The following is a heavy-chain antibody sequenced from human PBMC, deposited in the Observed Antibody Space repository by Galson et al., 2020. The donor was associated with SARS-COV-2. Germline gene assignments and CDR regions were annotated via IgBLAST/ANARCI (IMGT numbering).Heavy chain of an antibody. D-gene: IGHD2-2*01. CDR2: INSDGSST. Sequence: GESMKISCAASGFTFSSSWMHWVRQAPGKGLVWVSRINSDGSSTSYADSVKGRFTISRDNAKNTLYLQMNSLRAEDTAVYYCARGGYCSSTSCYYYYYYMDVWGKGTTVTVSS. CDR1: GFTFSSSW. CDR3: ARGGYCSSTSCYYYYYYMDV. J-gene: IGHJ6*03. V-gene: IGHV3-74*01.